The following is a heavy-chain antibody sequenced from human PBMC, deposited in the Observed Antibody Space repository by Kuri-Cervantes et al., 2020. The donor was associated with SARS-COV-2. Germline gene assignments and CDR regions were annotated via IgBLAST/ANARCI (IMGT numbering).Heavy chain of an antibody. J-gene: IGHJ5*02. V-gene: IGHV3-30*03. CDR2: ISYDGSNK. D-gene: IGHD2-8*01. CDR3: ARGGEDFVQETRNWFEP. CDR1: GFTFSSYG. Sequence: GESLKISCAASGFTFSSYGMHWVRQAPGKGLEWVAVISYDGSNKYYADSVKGRFTISRDNSKNTLYLQMNSLRAEDTAVYYCARGGEDFVQETRNWFEPWGRGTQVTVSS.